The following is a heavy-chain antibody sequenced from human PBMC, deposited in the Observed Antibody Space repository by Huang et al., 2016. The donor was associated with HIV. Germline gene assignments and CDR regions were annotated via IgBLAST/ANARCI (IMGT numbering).Heavy chain of an antibody. CDR2: IYWDDDK. CDR3: AHGAYDTSGYFFRLRFDY. J-gene: IGHJ4*02. Sequence: QITLKESGPTLVKPTQTLTLTCSFPGFSLNTGEVGVGWIRQPPGKALEWLALIYWDDDKRYSPSLKSRLTITKDTSKNQVVLTMTNMDPVDTATYYCAHGAYDTSGYFFRLRFDYWGRGTLVTVSS. V-gene: IGHV2-5*02. D-gene: IGHD3-22*01. CDR1: GFSLNTGEVG.